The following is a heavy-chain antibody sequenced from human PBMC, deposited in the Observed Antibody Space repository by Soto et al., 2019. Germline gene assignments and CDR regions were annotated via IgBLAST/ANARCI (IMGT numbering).Heavy chain of an antibody. V-gene: IGHV3-33*01. Sequence: QVQLVESGGGVVQSGRSLRLSCATSGFNFRSYGIHWVRQAPGKGLEWVGIIWYDGSNKYYADSVKGRFTISRDDSKNKVYLQMNSLRVEDTAIYYCARDRIVGSYFFDYWGQGSLVTVSS. J-gene: IGHJ4*02. CDR2: IWYDGSNK. CDR1: GFNFRSYG. CDR3: ARDRIVGSYFFDY. D-gene: IGHD1-26*01.